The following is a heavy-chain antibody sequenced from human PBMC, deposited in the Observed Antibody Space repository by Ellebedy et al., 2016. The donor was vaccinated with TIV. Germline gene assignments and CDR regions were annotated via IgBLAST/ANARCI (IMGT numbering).Heavy chain of an antibody. J-gene: IGHJ4*02. CDR2: IYYTGST. CDR1: GFTFSSYA. CDR3: ARGGASSKYFDY. V-gene: IGHV4-59*01. Sequence: ESLKISCAASGFTFSSYAMSWIRQPPGKGLEWIGFIYYTGSTNYNPSLKSRVTISVETSNNQFSLKLSSVTAADTAIYYCARGGASSKYFDYWGQGTLVTVSS. D-gene: IGHD1-26*01.